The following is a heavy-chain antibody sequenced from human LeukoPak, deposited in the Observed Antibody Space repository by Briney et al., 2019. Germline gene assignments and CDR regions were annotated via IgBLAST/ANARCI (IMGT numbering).Heavy chain of an antibody. V-gene: IGHV1-69*13. CDR3: ARDGYDSSGYRPLGWFDP. CDR2: IIPIFGTA. Sequence: VKVSCKASGGTFSSYAISWVRQAPGQGLEWMGGIIPIFGTANYAQKFQGRVTITADESTSTAYMERSSLRSEDTAVYYCARDGYDSSGYRPLGWFDPWGQGTLVTVSS. CDR1: GGTFSSYA. D-gene: IGHD3-22*01. J-gene: IGHJ5*02.